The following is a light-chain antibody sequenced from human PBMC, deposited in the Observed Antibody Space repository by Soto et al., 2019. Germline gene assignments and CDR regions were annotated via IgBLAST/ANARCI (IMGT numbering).Light chain of an antibody. CDR3: MQATQSPWT. CDR2: KVS. J-gene: IGKJ1*01. V-gene: IGKV2-24*01. CDR1: QSLVHKDGNTY. Sequence: DIVVTQTPLSSPVALGQAASISCRSSQSLVHKDGNTYLSWFHQRPGQPPRLLISKVSVRFSGVTDRFSGSGAGTDFTLTISRVETEDVGVYYCMQATQSPWTFGQGTKVEIK.